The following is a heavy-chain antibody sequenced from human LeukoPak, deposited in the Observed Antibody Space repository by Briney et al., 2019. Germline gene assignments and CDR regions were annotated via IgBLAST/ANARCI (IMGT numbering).Heavy chain of an antibody. D-gene: IGHD2-2*01. CDR2: ISSSGSTI. CDR1: GFTFSDYY. CDR3: ARRHCSSTSCPLVDY. J-gene: IGHJ4*02. Sequence: GGSLRLSCAASGFTFSDYYMSWIRQAPGKGLEWVSYISSSGSTIYYADSVKGRFTISRDNAKNSLYLQMNSLRAEDTAVYYCARRHCSSTSCPLVDYWGQGTLVTVSS. V-gene: IGHV3-11*04.